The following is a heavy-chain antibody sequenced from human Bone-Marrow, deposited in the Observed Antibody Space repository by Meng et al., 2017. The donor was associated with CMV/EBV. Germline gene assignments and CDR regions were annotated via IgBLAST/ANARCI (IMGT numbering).Heavy chain of an antibody. CDR3: ARDSAFNYYDFWSGYYTGGLGMDV. J-gene: IGHJ6*02. V-gene: IGHV1-18*01. Sequence: ASVKVSCKASGYTFTSYGISWVRQAPGQGLEWMGWISAYNGNTNYAQKLQGRVTMTTDTSTSTAYVELRSLRSDDTAVYYCARDSAFNYYDFWSGYYTGGLGMDVWGQGTTVTVSS. CDR2: ISAYNGNT. CDR1: GYTFTSYG. D-gene: IGHD3-3*01.